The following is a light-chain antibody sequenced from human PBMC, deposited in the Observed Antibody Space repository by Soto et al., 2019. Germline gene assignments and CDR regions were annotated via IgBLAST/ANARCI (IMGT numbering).Light chain of an antibody. CDR1: QSVSSK. CDR2: GAS. CDR3: QQYNSWLWT. Sequence: EIVMTQSPATLSVSPGEGATLSCRASQSVSSKLAWYQQKPGQAPRLLIYGASTRATGIPARFSGSGSGTEFTLIISSLQSEDSALYYCQQYNSWLWTFGQGTKVEI. J-gene: IGKJ1*01. V-gene: IGKV3-15*01.